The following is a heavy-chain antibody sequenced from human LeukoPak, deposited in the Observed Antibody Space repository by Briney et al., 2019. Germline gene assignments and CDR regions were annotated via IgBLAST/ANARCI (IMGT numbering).Heavy chain of an antibody. V-gene: IGHV4-4*07. CDR2: IYTSGST. CDR3: ARDFPNIGSNWFDP. CDR1: GGSISGYY. Sequence: PSETLSLTCTVSGGSISGYYWSWIRQPAGKGLEWIGRIYTSGSTNYNPSLKSRVTMSVDTSKNQFSLKLSSVTAADTAVYYCARDFPNIGSNWFDPWGQGTLVTVS. D-gene: IGHD2/OR15-2a*01. J-gene: IGHJ5*02.